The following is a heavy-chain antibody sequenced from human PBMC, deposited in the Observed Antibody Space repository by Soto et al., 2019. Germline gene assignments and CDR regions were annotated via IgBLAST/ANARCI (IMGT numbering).Heavy chain of an antibody. CDR1: GGTFSSYA. J-gene: IGHJ4*02. CDR2: IIPIFGTA. V-gene: IGHV1-69*13. Sequence: GASVKVSCKASGGTFSSYAISWVRQAPGQGLEWMGGIIPIFGTANYAQKFQGRVTITADESTSTAYMELSSLRSEDTAVYYCARVAYYYDSSGYYPGPFDYWGQGTLVTVSS. CDR3: ARVAYYYDSSGYYPGPFDY. D-gene: IGHD3-22*01.